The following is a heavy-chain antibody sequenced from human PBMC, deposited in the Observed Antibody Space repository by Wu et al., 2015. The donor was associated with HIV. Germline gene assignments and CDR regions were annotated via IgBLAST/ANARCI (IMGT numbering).Heavy chain of an antibody. J-gene: IGHJ4*02. CDR3: ARVEVTELGWTLYYFDY. CDR1: GGTFSSYA. Sequence: QVQLVQSGAEVKKPGSPVKVSCKASGGTFSSYAISWVRQAPGQGLEWMGRIIPIFDTANYAQKFQGRVTITADESTSTAYMELSSLRSEDTAVYYCARVEVTELGWTLYYFDYWGQGTLVTVSS. V-gene: IGHV1-69*18. CDR2: IIPIFDTA. D-gene: IGHD7-27*01.